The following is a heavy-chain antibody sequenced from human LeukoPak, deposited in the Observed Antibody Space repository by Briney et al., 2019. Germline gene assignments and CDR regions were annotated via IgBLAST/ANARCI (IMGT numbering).Heavy chain of an antibody. CDR2: VYSGGTT. CDR3: ARARGYYDSGGYYRHDVFDI. V-gene: IGHV3-53*01. CDR1: GVSVGDSY. Sequence: GGSLRLSCAASGVSVGDSYMSWVRQAPGKGLEWVSIVYSGGTTNYADSVKGRFTISRDSSKNTLYLHMNSLRAEDTAVYYCARARGYYDSGGYYRHDVFDIWGQGTMVIVSS. D-gene: IGHD3-22*01. J-gene: IGHJ3*02.